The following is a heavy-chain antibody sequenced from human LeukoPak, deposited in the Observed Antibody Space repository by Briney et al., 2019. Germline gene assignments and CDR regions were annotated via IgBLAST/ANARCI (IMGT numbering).Heavy chain of an antibody. CDR1: GGTFSSYA. V-gene: IGHV1-69*01. CDR2: IIPIFGTA. CDR3: AIDRDRRLFYYYGMDV. Sequence: SVKVSCKASGGTFSSYAISWVRQAPGQGLEWVGGIIPIFGTANYAQKFQGRVTITADESTSTAYMELSSLRSEDTAVYYCAIDRDRRLFYYYGMDVWGQGTTVTVSS. J-gene: IGHJ6*02. D-gene: IGHD3-9*01.